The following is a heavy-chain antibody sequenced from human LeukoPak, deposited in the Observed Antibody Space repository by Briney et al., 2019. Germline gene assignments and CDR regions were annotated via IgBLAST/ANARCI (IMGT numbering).Heavy chain of an antibody. CDR3: ARDGKLRYYYGSVNNWFDP. J-gene: IGHJ5*02. Sequence: PSQTLSLTCTVSGGSISSGTYYWSWIRQPAGKGLEWIGRIYTSGSTNYNPSLKSRVTISVDTSKNQFSLKLSSVTAADTAVYYCARDGKLRYYYGSVNNWFDPWGQGTLVTVSS. CDR1: GGSISSGTYY. CDR2: IYTSGST. V-gene: IGHV4-61*02. D-gene: IGHD3-10*01.